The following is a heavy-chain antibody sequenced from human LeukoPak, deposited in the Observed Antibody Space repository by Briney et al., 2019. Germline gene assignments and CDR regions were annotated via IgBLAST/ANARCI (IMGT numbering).Heavy chain of an antibody. V-gene: IGHV3-30*18. D-gene: IGHD2-15*01. CDR3: ANDWGRYCGGGTCYSNSGMEV. J-gene: IGHJ6*02. CDR2: ISYDGSNK. Sequence: RPGGSLRLSCAASEFTFSSYGMHWVRQAPGKGLQWVALISYDGSNKYYEDSVRGRFTISRDNSKNTLYLQMDSLRAEDTAVYYCANDWGRYCGGGTCYSNSGMEVWGQGTTVTVPS. CDR1: EFTFSSYG.